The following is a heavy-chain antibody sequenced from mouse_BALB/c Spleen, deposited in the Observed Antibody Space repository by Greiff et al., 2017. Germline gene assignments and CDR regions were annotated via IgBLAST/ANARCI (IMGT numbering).Heavy chain of an antibody. D-gene: IGHD3-3*01. Sequence: EVHLVESGGGLVKPGGSLKLSCAASGFTFSDYYMYWVRQTPEKRLEWVATISDGGSYTYYPDSVKGRFTISRDNAKNNLYLQMSSLKSEDTAMYYCARRDHYYGMDYWGQGTSVTVSS. CDR1: GFTFSDYY. CDR3: ARRDHYYGMDY. CDR2: ISDGGSYT. J-gene: IGHJ4*01. V-gene: IGHV5-4*02.